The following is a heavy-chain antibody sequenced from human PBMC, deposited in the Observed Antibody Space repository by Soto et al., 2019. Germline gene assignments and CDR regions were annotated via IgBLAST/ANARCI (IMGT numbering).Heavy chain of an antibody. J-gene: IGHJ6*02. CDR3: ASDIVLVPAATSYGMDV. Sequence: QVQLVQSGAEVKKPGSSVKVSCKASGGTFSSYAISWVRQAPGQGLEWMGGIIPIFGTANYAQKFQGRVTITADESTSTADMELSSLRSEDTAVYYCASDIVLVPAATSYGMDVWGQGTTVTVSS. V-gene: IGHV1-69*12. CDR2: IIPIFGTA. D-gene: IGHD2-2*01. CDR1: GGTFSSYA.